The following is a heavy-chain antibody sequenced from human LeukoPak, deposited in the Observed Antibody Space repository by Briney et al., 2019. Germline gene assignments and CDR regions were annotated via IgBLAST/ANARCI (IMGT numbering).Heavy chain of an antibody. D-gene: IGHD1-26*01. V-gene: IGHV3-21*01. CDR1: GLTFSSYS. Sequence: GGSLRLSCAASGLTFSSYSMNWVRQAPGKGLEWVSSISSSSSYIYYADSVKGRFTISRDNAKNSLYLQMNSLRAEDTAVYYCAREPATAGDFDYWGQGTLVTVSS. CDR3: AREPATAGDFDY. CDR2: ISSSSSYI. J-gene: IGHJ4*02.